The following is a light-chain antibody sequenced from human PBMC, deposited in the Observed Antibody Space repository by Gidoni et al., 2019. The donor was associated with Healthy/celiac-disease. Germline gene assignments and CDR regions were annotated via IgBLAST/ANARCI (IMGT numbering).Light chain of an antibody. CDR3: QAWDSSNVV. CDR2: QDS. J-gene: IGLJ2*01. CDR1: KLGDKY. Sequence: SYELTQPPAVSVPPGQTASITCSGDKLGDKYACWSPQTPGQSPVLVIYQDSKRPSGIPDRFSGSNSGNTATLTISGTQAMDEADYYCQAWDSSNVVFGGGTKLTVL. V-gene: IGLV3-1*01.